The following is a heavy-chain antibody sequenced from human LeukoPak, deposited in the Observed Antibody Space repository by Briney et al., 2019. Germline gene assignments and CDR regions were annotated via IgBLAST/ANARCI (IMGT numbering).Heavy chain of an antibody. J-gene: IGHJ4*02. CDR2: VSASGGST. Sequence: GGSLRLSCVASGFTFSNYVMNWVRQAPGKGLEWVSAVSASGGSTYYAESVRGRFTISRDNSKNTLYLQMNSLRAEDTAVYYCAKDSYEYCSGGSCQGHFDYWGQGTLVTVSS. CDR3: AKDSYEYCSGGSCQGHFDY. D-gene: IGHD2-15*01. CDR1: GFTFSNYV. V-gene: IGHV3-23*01.